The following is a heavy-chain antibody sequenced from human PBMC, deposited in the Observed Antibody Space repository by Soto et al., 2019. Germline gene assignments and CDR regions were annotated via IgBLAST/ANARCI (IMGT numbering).Heavy chain of an antibody. D-gene: IGHD5-12*01. V-gene: IGHV1-69*13. CDR1: GGTFSSFG. Sequence: SVKVSFKASGGTFSSFGISWLRQAPGQGLEWMGGIIPVFGRPNYAQRFRGRLTITADESTNTSYMELIDLTSEDTAVYYCAREASGYDFWGQGTQVTVSS. J-gene: IGHJ1*01. CDR2: IIPVFGRP. CDR3: AREASGYDF.